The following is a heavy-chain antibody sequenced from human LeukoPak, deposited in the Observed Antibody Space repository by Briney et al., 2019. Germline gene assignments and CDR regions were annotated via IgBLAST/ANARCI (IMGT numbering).Heavy chain of an antibody. D-gene: IGHD2-21*02. CDR1: GYTFTSYD. CDR2: MNPNSGNT. Sequence: EASVKVSCKASGYTFTSYDINWVRQATGQGLEWMGWMNPNSGNTGYAQKFQGRVTMTRNTSISTAYMELSSLRSEDTAVYYCAREHCGGDCYSGINWFDPWGQGTLVTVSS. CDR3: AREHCGGDCYSGINWFDP. V-gene: IGHV1-8*01. J-gene: IGHJ5*02.